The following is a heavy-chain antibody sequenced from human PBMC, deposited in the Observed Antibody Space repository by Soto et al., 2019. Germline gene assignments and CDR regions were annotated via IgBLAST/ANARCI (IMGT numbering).Heavy chain of an antibody. CDR3: ARYCGGDCYTD. D-gene: IGHD2-21*02. J-gene: IGHJ4*02. CDR1: GYTFTSYG. V-gene: IGHV1-18*01. Sequence: ASVKVSCKASGYTFTSYGIVWVRQAPGQGLEWMGWISAYDGNTGYAQKLQGRVTMTTDTSTTTAYMELRSLRSDDTAVYYCARYCGGDCYTDWGQGTLVTVSS. CDR2: ISAYDGNT.